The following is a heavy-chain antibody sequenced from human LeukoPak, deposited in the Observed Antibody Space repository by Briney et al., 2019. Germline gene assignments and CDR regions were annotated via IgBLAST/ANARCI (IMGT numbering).Heavy chain of an antibody. J-gene: IGHJ4*02. V-gene: IGHV4-31*03. CDR3: ARGRSYYYDSGGV. D-gene: IGHD3-22*01. CDR1: GGSISSGGYY. CDR2: IYYSGST. Sequence: PSETLSLTCTVSGGSISSGGYYWSWIRQHPGKGLEWIGYIYYSGSTYYNPSLKSRVTISVDTSKNQFSLKLSSVTAADTAVYYCARGRSYYYDSGGVWGQGTLVTVSS.